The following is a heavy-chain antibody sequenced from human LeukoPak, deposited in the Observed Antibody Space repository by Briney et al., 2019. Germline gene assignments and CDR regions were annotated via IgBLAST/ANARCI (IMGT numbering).Heavy chain of an antibody. D-gene: IGHD4-17*01. V-gene: IGHV3-30*02. CDR2: IRYDGSNK. CDR1: GFTFSSYG. Sequence: GGSLRLSCAASGFTFSSYGMHWVRQAPGKGLEWVAFIRYDGSNKYYADSVKGRFTISRDNSKNTLYLQMNSLRAEDTAVYYCAREIFTVTTFAFDIWGQGTMVTVSS. J-gene: IGHJ3*02. CDR3: AREIFTVTTFAFDI.